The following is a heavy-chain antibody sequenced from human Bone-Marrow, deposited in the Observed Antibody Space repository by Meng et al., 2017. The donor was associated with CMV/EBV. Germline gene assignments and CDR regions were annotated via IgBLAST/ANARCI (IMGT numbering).Heavy chain of an antibody. V-gene: IGHV3-7*01. CDR1: GFTFSSYW. Sequence: GESLKISCAASGFTFSSYWMSWVRQAPGKGLEWVANIKQDGSEKYYVDSVKGRFTISRDNAKNSLYLQMNSLRAEDTAVYYCARSHVAGYSSASWGQGTLVTVSS. CDR3: ARSHVAGYSSAS. J-gene: IGHJ5*02. D-gene: IGHD6-19*01. CDR2: IKQDGSEK.